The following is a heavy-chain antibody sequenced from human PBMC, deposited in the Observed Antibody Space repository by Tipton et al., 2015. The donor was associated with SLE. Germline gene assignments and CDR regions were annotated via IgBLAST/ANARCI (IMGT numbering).Heavy chain of an antibody. CDR2: IYYSGST. V-gene: IGHV4-59*11. CDR1: GGSISSHY. Sequence: TLSLTCTVSGGSISSHYWSWIRQPPGKGLEWIGYIYYSGSTNYNPSLKSRVTISVDTSKNQFSLKLSSVTAADTAVYYCARDTVTPWGACDIRGQGTMVTVSS. CDR3: ARDTVTPWGACDI. D-gene: IGHD4-17*01. J-gene: IGHJ3*02.